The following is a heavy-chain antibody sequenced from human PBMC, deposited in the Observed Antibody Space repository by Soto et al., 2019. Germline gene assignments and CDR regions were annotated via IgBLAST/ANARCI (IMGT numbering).Heavy chain of an antibody. D-gene: IGHD1-26*01. Sequence: GGSLRLSCAASGFTFSNYAMGWVRQAPGKGLDWVSAISGSGGSTYYADSVKGRFTISRDNSKSTLSLQMNSLRAEDTALYYCAKDWDLDYWGQGTLVTVSS. CDR1: GFTFSNYA. CDR3: AKDWDLDY. J-gene: IGHJ4*02. V-gene: IGHV3-23*01. CDR2: ISGSGGST.